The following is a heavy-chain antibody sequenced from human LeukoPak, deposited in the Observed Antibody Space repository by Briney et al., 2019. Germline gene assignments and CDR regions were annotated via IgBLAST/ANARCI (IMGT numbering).Heavy chain of an antibody. J-gene: IGHJ4*02. Sequence: PGGSLRLSCAASGFTFSSYSMNWVRQAPGKGLEWVSSISSSSSYIYYADSVKGRFTVSRDNAKNSLYLQMNSLKAEDTAMYYCARDSGEPPPYFDYWGQGTLVTVSS. CDR2: ISSSSSYI. V-gene: IGHV3-21*01. CDR1: GFTFSSYS. CDR3: ARDSGEPPPYFDY. D-gene: IGHD3-10*01.